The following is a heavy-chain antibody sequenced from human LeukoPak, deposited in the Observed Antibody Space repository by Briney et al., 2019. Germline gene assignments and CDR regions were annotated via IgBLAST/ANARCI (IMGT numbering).Heavy chain of an antibody. D-gene: IGHD2-2*01. CDR1: GNTFTSYD. V-gene: IGHV1-8*01. J-gene: IGHJ5*02. CDR2: INPNTVNT. Sequence: GAPLKSSGRASGNTFTSYDINWVRQATGQGLEWMGWINPNTVNTGYAQNFQGRVTMTRNTSISTAYMELSSVRPQDTAVYYCARVGRYCSSTRCQGPWFDPWGQGTLVTVSS. CDR3: ARVGRYCSSTRCQGPWFDP.